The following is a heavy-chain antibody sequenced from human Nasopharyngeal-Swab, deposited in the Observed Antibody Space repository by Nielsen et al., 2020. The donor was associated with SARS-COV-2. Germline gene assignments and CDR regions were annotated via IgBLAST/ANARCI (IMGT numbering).Heavy chain of an antibody. V-gene: IGHV3-74*01. CDR3: ARGAAVVDKLLDY. J-gene: IGHJ4*02. Sequence: GESLKISCAASGFTFSSYWMHWVRQAPGKGLVCVSRMNSDGSRTSYADSVQGRFTISRDNAKNTLYLQMNSLRAEDTAVYYCARGAAVVDKLLDYWGQGTLVTVPS. CDR2: MNSDGSRT. D-gene: IGHD3-22*01. CDR1: GFTFSSYW.